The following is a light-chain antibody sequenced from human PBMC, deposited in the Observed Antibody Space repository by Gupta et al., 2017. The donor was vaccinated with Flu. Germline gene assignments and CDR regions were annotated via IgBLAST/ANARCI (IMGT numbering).Light chain of an antibody. CDR1: NIGSKT. CDR3: QVWDSRSDHWV. CDR2: DDR. Sequence: GQTARITCGGNNIGSKTVNWYRQKPGQAPVLVVYDDRDRPSGIPERFSASSYGNTATLTISRVEAGDEADYYCQVWDSRSDHWVFGGGTKLTVL. V-gene: IGLV3-21*02. J-gene: IGLJ3*02.